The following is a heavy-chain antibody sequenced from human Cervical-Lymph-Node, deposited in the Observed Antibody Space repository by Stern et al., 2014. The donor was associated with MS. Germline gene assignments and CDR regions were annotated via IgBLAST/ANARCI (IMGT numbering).Heavy chain of an antibody. Sequence: QVQLVQSGGGVVQPGRSLRLSCAASGFTFSIYPLHWVRQAPGKGPEGVAVVSRDGSDTYYADSVRGRFTISRDNSKDTLYLQMNSLRTEDTAVYYCARDRNHSPIYTFDYWGQGTLVTVSS. D-gene: IGHD1-14*01. CDR2: VSRDGSDT. V-gene: IGHV3-30*04. CDR1: GFTFSIYP. CDR3: ARDRNHSPIYTFDY. J-gene: IGHJ4*02.